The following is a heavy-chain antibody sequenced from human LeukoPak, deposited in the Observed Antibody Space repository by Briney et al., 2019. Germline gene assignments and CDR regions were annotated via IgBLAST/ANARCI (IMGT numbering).Heavy chain of an antibody. CDR3: ARGQWLPVFDF. J-gene: IGHJ4*02. D-gene: IGHD3-22*01. CDR1: GGSISSYY. Sequence: PSETLSLTCTVSGGSISSYYWSWIRQPPGKGLEWIGYIYYSGNTNYNPSLKSRVTISVDTSRNHFSLKLSSVTAADTAVYYCARGQWLPVFDFWGQGILVTVSS. V-gene: IGHV4-59*01. CDR2: IYYSGNT.